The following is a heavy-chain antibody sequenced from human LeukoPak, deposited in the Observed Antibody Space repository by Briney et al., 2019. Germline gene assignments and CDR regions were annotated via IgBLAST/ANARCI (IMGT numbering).Heavy chain of an antibody. CDR3: ARDVRGGYHDY. CDR1: GFTFSSFA. V-gene: IGHV3-64D*09. Sequence: GGSLRLSCSASGFTFSSFAMHWVRQAPGKGLEYVAAISRNGGSTYYADSVKGRFTISRDNSKSTLYLQMSSLRAEDTAVYYCARDVRGGYHDYWGQGTLVTVSS. CDR2: ISRNGGST. J-gene: IGHJ4*02. D-gene: IGHD5-18*01.